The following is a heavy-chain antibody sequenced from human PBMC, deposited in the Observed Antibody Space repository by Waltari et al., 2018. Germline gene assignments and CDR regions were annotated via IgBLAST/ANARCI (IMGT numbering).Heavy chain of an antibody. Sequence: ELQLVESGGGLVQPGRSLKLSCSASGFVFNNYWMCWVRQAPGKGLELVANLNQYGSEEHYVDAAKGRFTIARDNAKNGVYLQMNSLSAGDTSVYYCARGDSWAFDIWGQGTMVTVAS. CDR1: GFVFNNYW. V-gene: IGHV3-7*01. CDR3: ARGDSWAFDI. CDR2: LNQYGSEE. D-gene: IGHD4-4*01. J-gene: IGHJ3*02.